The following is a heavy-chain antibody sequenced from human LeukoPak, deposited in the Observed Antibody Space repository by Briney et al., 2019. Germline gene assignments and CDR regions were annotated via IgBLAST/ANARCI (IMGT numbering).Heavy chain of an antibody. CDR3: ARGGITMVRGFPGANWFDP. Sequence: SETLSLTCTVSGGSISSSSYYWGWIRQPPGKGLEWIGSIYYSGSTYYNPSLKSRVTMSVDTSKNQFSLKLSSVTAADTAVYYCARGGITMVRGFPGANWFDPRGQGTLVTVSS. V-gene: IGHV4-39*07. CDR2: IYYSGST. D-gene: IGHD3-10*01. J-gene: IGHJ5*02. CDR1: GGSISSSSYY.